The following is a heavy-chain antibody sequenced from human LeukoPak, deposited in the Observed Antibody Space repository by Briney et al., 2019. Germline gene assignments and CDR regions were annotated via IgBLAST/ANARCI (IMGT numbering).Heavy chain of an antibody. CDR2: ISYSGST. J-gene: IGHJ4*02. V-gene: IGHV4-59*01. CDR1: GGSISGYY. D-gene: IGHD1-26*01. CDR3: ARGVNSGYFDY. Sequence: PSETLSLTCTVSGGSISGYYWSWIRQPPGKGLEWIGHISYSGSTRYNSSLNSRVTISVDTSKNQFSLKLTSVTAADTAVYYCARGVNSGYFDYCGQGTLVTVSS.